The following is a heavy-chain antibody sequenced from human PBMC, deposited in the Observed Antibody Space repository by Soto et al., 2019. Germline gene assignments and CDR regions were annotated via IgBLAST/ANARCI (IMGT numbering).Heavy chain of an antibody. Sequence: PGGSLRLSCAASGFTFSSYAMSWVRQAPGKGLEWVSAISGSGVSTYYADSVKGRFTISRDNSKNTLYLQMNSLRAEDTAVYYCAKSPGMYYYDSSGYYHYDYWGQGTLVTXSS. CDR1: GFTFSSYA. V-gene: IGHV3-23*01. D-gene: IGHD3-22*01. CDR2: ISGSGVST. CDR3: AKSPGMYYYDSSGYYHYDY. J-gene: IGHJ4*02.